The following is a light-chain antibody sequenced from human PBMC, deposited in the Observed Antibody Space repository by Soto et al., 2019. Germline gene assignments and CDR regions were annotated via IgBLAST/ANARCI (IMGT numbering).Light chain of an antibody. J-gene: IGLJ1*01. V-gene: IGLV2-18*02. Sequence: QSVLTQPPSLSVSPGQSVAISCTGTSSVVGSYNRVSWYQQPPGAAPKLMIYEVSNRPSGVPDRFSGSKSGNTASLTISGLQAEDEADYYCNSYTGSSTYVFGTGTKVTVL. CDR2: EVS. CDR3: NSYTGSSTYV. CDR1: SSVVGSYNR.